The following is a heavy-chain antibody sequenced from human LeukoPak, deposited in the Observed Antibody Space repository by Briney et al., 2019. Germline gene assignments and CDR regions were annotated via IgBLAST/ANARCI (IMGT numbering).Heavy chain of an antibody. J-gene: IGHJ2*01. Sequence: SQTLSPTCTVSGASISSGGYYWSWIRQHPGRGLEWIGYFYYSESTKYNPSLKTRVIILVDTSKNQFSLKLSSVTAADTAVYYCARDRGKGYFDLWGRGTLVTVSS. CDR2: FYYSEST. CDR3: ARDRGKGYFDL. V-gene: IGHV4-31*03. CDR1: GASISSGGYY.